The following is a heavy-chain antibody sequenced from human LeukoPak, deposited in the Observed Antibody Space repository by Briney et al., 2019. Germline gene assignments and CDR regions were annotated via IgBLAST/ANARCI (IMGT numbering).Heavy chain of an antibody. CDR1: GFTFSAYS. D-gene: IGHD3-10*01. J-gene: IGHJ6*03. V-gene: IGHV3-69-1*01. CDR3: ARGGFNMVRGVIIPSNSYFYYMDI. CDR2: ITSGDFV. Sequence: GGSLRLSCAASGFTFSAYSMNWVRQAPGKGQQWVSSITSGDFVYFADSLKGRFTISRDNGKSSLYLQMNSLRAEDTAVYYCARGGFNMVRGVIIPSNSYFYYMDIWGKGTTVTVSS.